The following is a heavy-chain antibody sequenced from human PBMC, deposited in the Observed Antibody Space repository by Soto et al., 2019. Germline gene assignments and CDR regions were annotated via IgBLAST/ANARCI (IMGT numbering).Heavy chain of an antibody. J-gene: IGHJ6*02. V-gene: IGHV4-59*08. CDR1: GGSINSYY. D-gene: IGHD3-10*01. CDR2: IYDSGST. Sequence: SETLSLTCTVSGGSINSYYWSWIRQPPGKGLEWIGYIYDSGSTNYNPSLKSRVTISVDTSKNQFSLKLSSVTAADTAVYYCARHPNYYYGSGSSYYYYYYGMDVWGQGTTVTVSS. CDR3: ARHPNYYYGSGSSYYYYYYGMDV.